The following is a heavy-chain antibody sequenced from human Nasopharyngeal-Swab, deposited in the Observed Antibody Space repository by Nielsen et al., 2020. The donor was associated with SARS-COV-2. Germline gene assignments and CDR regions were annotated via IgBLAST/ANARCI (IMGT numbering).Heavy chain of an antibody. J-gene: IGHJ6*03. V-gene: IGHV3-7*03. D-gene: IGHD3-3*01. CDR3: ARNDFWSGYYKVPMDV. CDR2: IKQGGSEK. Sequence: WIRQSPGKGLEWVANIKQGGSEKYYVDSVKGRFTISRDNAKNSLYLQMNSLRAEDTAVYYCARNDFWSGYYKVPMDVWGKGTTVTVSS.